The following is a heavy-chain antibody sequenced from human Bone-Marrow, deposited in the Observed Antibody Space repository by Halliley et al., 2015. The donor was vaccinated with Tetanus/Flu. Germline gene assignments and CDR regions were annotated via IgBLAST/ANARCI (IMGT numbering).Heavy chain of an antibody. J-gene: IGHJ4*02. CDR2: IFHRGGT. Sequence: WIGYIFHRGGTFYKPALKSRITMSVATSKGPFSRRLTSVTAADTAIYYCARDGQGGEGAMTLWGQGALVTVAS. V-gene: IGHV4-31*02. CDR3: ARDGQGGEGAMTL. D-gene: IGHD1-26*01.